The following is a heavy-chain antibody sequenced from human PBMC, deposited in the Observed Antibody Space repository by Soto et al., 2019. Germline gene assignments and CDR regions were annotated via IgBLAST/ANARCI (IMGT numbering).Heavy chain of an antibody. CDR2: ISYDGSNK. D-gene: IGHD6-13*01. V-gene: IGHV3-30-3*01. J-gene: IGHJ6*02. Sequence: QVQLVESGGGVVQPGRSLRLSCAASGFTFSSYAMHWVRQAPGKGLEWVAVISYDGSNKYYADSVKGRFTISRDNSKNTLDLQMNSLRAEDTAVYYCAREGSSSYGMDVWGQGTTVTVSS. CDR1: GFTFSSYA. CDR3: AREGSSSYGMDV.